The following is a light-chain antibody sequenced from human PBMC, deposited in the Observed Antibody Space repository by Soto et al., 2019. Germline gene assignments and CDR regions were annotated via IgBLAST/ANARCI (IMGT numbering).Light chain of an antibody. CDR1: SSNIGAGYD. Sequence: QTVLTQPPSVSGAPGQRVSISCTCSSSNIGAGYDVHWYQHLPGTAPKLLIYANNNRPSGVPDRFSGSKSGNSASLAITGLQAEDEADYYCQSYDSSRSLLYVFGTGTKVTVL. CDR2: ANN. V-gene: IGLV1-40*01. CDR3: QSYDSSRSLLYV. J-gene: IGLJ1*01.